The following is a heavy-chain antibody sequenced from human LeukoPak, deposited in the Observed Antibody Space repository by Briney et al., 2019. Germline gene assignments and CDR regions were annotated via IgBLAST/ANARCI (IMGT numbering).Heavy chain of an antibody. V-gene: IGHV3-30*04. CDR1: GFTFSSYA. CDR3: ARGPRFAIRMIVVVTKGHFDY. CDR2: ISYDGNNK. Sequence: GGSLRLSCAASGFTFSSYAMHWVRQAPGKGLEWVAAISYDGNNKYYADSVKGRFTISRDNSKNTLYLQMNSLRAEDTAVYYCARGPRFAIRMIVVVTKGHFDYWGQGALVTVSS. D-gene: IGHD3-22*01. J-gene: IGHJ4*02.